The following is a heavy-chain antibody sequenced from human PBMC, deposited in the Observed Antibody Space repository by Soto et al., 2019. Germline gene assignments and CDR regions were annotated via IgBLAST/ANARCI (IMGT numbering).Heavy chain of an antibody. CDR1: GGSISSYY. J-gene: IGHJ4*02. CDR2: IYTSGST. CDR3: ARGGSGIWSGYIDY. D-gene: IGHD3-3*01. V-gene: IGHV4-4*07. Sequence: SETLSLTCPASGGSISSYYWSWIRQPAGKGLEWIGRIYTSGSTNYNPALKSRVTTSVDTSKNQCSLKLSSVTAADTAVYYWARGGSGIWSGYIDYWGQGTLVTVSS.